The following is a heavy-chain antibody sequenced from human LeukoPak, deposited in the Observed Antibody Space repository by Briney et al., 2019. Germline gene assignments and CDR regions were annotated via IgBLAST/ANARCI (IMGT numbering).Heavy chain of an antibody. D-gene: IGHD2-15*01. CDR3: ARAGYCSGGSCSDWFDS. Sequence: ASVKVSCRASGYTFTGNYMHWVRQAPGQGLEWMGWISPNSGCINYAQKFQGRVTMTRDTSISTADMELSRLTSDDTAVYYCARAGYCSGGSCSDWFDSWGQGTLVTVSS. J-gene: IGHJ5*01. CDR2: ISPNSGCI. CDR1: GYTFTGNY. V-gene: IGHV1-2*02.